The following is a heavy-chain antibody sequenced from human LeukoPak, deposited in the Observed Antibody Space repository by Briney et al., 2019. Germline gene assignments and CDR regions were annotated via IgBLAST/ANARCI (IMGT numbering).Heavy chain of an antibody. CDR1: GGSISSSSYY. V-gene: IGHV4-39*07. D-gene: IGHD3-22*01. J-gene: IGHJ5*02. Sequence: SETLSLTCTVSGGSISSSSYYWGWIRQPPGKGLEWIGSIYYSGSTYYNPSLKSRVTISVDTSKNQFSLKLSSVTAADTAVYYCARGGYYDSSGSPLNWFGPWGQGTLVTVSS. CDR2: IYYSGST. CDR3: ARGGYYDSSGSPLNWFGP.